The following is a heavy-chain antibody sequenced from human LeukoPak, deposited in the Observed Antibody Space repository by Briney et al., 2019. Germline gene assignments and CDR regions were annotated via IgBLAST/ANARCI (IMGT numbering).Heavy chain of an antibody. J-gene: IGHJ4*02. CDR3: ARQLPTADYYDSSGTSDY. V-gene: IGHV4-39*01. D-gene: IGHD3-22*01. Sequence: PSETLSLTCTVSGGSISSSSYSWGWIRQPPGKGLEWIGSIYYSGSTYYNPSLKSRVTISVDTSKNQFSLKLSSVTAADTAVYYCARQLPTADYYDSSGTSDYWGQGTLVTVSS. CDR1: GGSISSSSYS. CDR2: IYYSGST.